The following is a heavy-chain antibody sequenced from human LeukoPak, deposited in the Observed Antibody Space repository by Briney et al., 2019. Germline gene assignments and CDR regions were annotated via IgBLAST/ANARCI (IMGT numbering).Heavy chain of an antibody. CDR1: GYTFTSYA. CDR2: ISAYNGNT. CDR3: ARDAGSSYYYYYMDV. J-gene: IGHJ6*03. V-gene: IGHV1-18*01. D-gene: IGHD3-10*01. Sequence: GASVKVSCKASGYTFTSYAISWVRQAPGQGLEWMGWISAYNGNTNYAQKLQGRVTMTTDTSTSTAYMELRSLRSDDTAVYYCARDAGSSYYYYYMDVWGKGTTVTVSS.